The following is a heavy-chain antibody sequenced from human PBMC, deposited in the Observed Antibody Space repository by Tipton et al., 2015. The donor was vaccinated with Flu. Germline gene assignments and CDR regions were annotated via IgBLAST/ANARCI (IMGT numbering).Heavy chain of an antibody. J-gene: IGHJ5*02. V-gene: IGHV4-34*01. D-gene: IGHD6-6*01. CDR3: ARAPSGGSSIAARPNWFDP. CDR1: GGSFSGYY. CDR2: INHGGST. Sequence: AGLVKPSETLSLTCAVYGGSFSGYYWSWIRQPPGKGLEWIGEINHGGSTNYNPSLKSRVTISVDTSKNQFSLKLSSVTAADTAVYYCARAPSGGSSIAARPNWFDPGGQGTLVTVSS.